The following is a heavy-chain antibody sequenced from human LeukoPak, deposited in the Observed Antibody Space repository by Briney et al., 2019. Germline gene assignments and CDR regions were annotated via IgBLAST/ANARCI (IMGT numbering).Heavy chain of an antibody. D-gene: IGHD2-2*01. CDR2: ISSSSNYI. CDR1: GFTFSSYY. CDR3: VRGQAIVVVPVAMGF. V-gene: IGHV3-21*04. Sequence: GGSLRLSCAASGFTFSSYYMHWVRQAPGKGLEWVSSISSSSNYIYYADSVKGRFTISRDNAKNSVYLQMDSLRAEDTALYYCVRGQAIVVVPVAMGFWGQGTLVTVSS. J-gene: IGHJ4*02.